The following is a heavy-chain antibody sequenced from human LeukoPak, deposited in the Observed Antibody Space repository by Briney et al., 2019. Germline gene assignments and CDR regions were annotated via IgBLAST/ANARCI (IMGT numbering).Heavy chain of an antibody. CDR3: AIPNCTNGVCYKRLDY. J-gene: IGHJ4*02. CDR2: INHSGST. CDR1: GGSISSGGYY. V-gene: IGHV4-39*07. D-gene: IGHD2-8*01. Sequence: SETLSLTCTVSGGSISSGGYYWSWIRQPPGKGLEWIGEINHSGSTNYNPSLKSRVTISVDTSKNQFSLKLSSVTAADTAVYYCAIPNCTNGVCYKRLDYWGQGTLVTVSS.